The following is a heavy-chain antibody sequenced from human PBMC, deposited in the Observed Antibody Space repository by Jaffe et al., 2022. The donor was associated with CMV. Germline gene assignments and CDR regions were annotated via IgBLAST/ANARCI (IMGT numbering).Heavy chain of an antibody. D-gene: IGHD3-3*01. J-gene: IGHJ6*02. CDR1: GFTFSSYG. CDR3: ARPYYDFWSGYSDYYYGMDV. Sequence: QVQLVESGGGVVQPGRSLRLSCAASGFTFSSYGMHWVRQAPGKGLEWVAVIWYDGSNKYYADSVKGRFTISRDNSKNTLYLQMNSLRAEDTAVYYCARPYYDFWSGYSDYYYGMDVWGQGTTVTVSS. V-gene: IGHV3-33*01. CDR2: IWYDGSNK.